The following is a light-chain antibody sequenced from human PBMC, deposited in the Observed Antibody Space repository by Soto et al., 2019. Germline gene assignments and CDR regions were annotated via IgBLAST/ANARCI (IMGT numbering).Light chain of an antibody. V-gene: IGKV1-5*01. CDR1: QRISSW. CDR3: QQYNFYPCP. Sequence: DIQMTKSPSTLSAYVGDRVTITCRASQRISSWLAWYQQKPGKAPKLLIYDASSLESGVPSRFSGSVSGTEFPLTICSLQPHDFATYYCQQYNFYPCPFGQGTKVELK. CDR2: DAS. J-gene: IGKJ1*01.